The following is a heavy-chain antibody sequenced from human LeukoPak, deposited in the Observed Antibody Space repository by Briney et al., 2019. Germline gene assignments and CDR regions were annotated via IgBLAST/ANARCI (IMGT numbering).Heavy chain of an antibody. CDR1: GGSISSYY. V-gene: IGHV4-59*01. CDR3: ARGSGSYFFLYNFDY. Sequence: SETLSITCTVSGGSISSYYWSWIRQTPGKGLEWIGYIYYSGTTNYSSSLKSRVTISVDTSKNQFSLKLSSVTAADTAVYYCARGSGSYFFLYNFDYWGQGTLVTVSS. J-gene: IGHJ4*02. D-gene: IGHD1-26*01. CDR2: IYYSGTT.